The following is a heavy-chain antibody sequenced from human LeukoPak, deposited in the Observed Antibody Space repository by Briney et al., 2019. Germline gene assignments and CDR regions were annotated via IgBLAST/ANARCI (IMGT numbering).Heavy chain of an antibody. CDR3: ARDQSLDDSVNYFDF. CDR1: GFTVSNNY. D-gene: IGHD2-15*01. Sequence: GGSLRLSCAASGFTVSNNYLSWVRQAPGKGLEWVSFVHDGGTTVYADSVKGRFTISRDNSKNTLYLEMNSLRAEDTAVYFCARDQSLDDSVNYFDFWGQGTLVTVSS. V-gene: IGHV3-53*01. J-gene: IGHJ4*02. CDR2: VHDGGTT.